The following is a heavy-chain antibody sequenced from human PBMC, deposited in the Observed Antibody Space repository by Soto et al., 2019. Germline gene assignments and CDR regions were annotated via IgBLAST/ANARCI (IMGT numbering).Heavy chain of an antibody. CDR2: ISYDGSNK. J-gene: IGHJ6*02. V-gene: IGHV3-30*18. Sequence: PGGSLRLSCAASGFTFSSYVMHWVRQAPGKGLEWVAVISYDGSNKYYADSVKGRFTISRDNSKNTLYLQMNSLRAEDTAVYYCEKADRFGDGYCSGGSCSPSYYYYGMDVWGQGTTMTVYS. CDR1: GFTFSSYV. D-gene: IGHD2-15*01. CDR3: EKADRFGDGYCSGGSCSPSYYYYGMDV.